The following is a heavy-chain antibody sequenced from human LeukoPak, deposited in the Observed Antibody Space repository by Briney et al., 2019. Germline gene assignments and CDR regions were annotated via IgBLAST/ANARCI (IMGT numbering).Heavy chain of an antibody. J-gene: IGHJ4*02. D-gene: IGHD6-25*01. CDR2: INPNGGST. CDR1: GYTFTSYH. Sequence: ASVKVSCKASGYTFTSYHIHWVRQAPGQGLEWMGIINPNGGSTTYAQIFQGTMTVTTDTSTSTVYMELSSLRSEDTAVYYCARVRSGWKSVDYWGQGTLVTVSS. CDR3: ARVRSGWKSVDY. V-gene: IGHV1-46*01.